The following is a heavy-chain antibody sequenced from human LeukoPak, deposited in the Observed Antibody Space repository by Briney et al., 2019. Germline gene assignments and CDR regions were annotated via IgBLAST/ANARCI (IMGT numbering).Heavy chain of an antibody. V-gene: IGHV3-33*01. J-gene: IGHJ4*02. D-gene: IGHD1-26*01. CDR3: ASLGSQDFDY. Sequence: GGSLRLSCAASGFTFSSYGMRWVRQAPGKGLEWVAVIWYDGSNKYYADSVKGRFTISRDNSKNTLYLQMNSLRAEDTAVYYCASLGSQDFDYWGQGTLVTVSS. CDR1: GFTFSSYG. CDR2: IWYDGSNK.